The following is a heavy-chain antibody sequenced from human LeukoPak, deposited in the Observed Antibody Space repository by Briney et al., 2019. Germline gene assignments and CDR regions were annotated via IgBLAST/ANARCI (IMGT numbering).Heavy chain of an antibody. CDR1: GYTFTSYG. D-gene: IGHD6-19*01. CDR2: ISAYNGNT. CDR3: ARGGGIAVAGSGGSYNWFDP. Sequence: VASVKVSCKASGYTFTSYGISWVRQAPGQGLEWMGWISAYNGNTNYAQKLQGRVTMTTDTSTSTAYMELRSLRSDDTAVYYCARGGGIAVAGSGGSYNWFDPWGQGTLVTVSS. V-gene: IGHV1-18*01. J-gene: IGHJ5*02.